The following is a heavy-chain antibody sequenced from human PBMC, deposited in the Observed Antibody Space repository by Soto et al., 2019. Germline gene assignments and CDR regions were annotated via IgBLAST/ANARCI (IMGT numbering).Heavy chain of an antibody. CDR3: ASTDIWAY. J-gene: IGHJ4*02. CDR1: VFTLTNYS. V-gene: IGHV1-18*04. CDR2: INTHNGHT. Sequence: SVKVSGKTSVFTLTNYSMHLVRQAPGQRLQWIGWINTHNGHTQYSPKFADSVTMTTDPYTSTAHMELKGLRSDDTAVYYCASTDIWAYWGQGTLVTVSS. D-gene: IGHD2-15*01.